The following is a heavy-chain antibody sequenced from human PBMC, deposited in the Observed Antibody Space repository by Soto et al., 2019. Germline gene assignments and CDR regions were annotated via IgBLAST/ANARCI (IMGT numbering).Heavy chain of an antibody. Sequence: QVPLVESGGGVVQPGRSLRLSCAASGFTFSSYGMHWVRQAPGKGLEWVAVISYDGSNKYYADSVKGRFTISRDNSKNTLYLQMNSLRAEDTAVYYCAKDLSYSSGWDGMDVWGQGTTVTVSS. V-gene: IGHV3-30*18. J-gene: IGHJ6*02. D-gene: IGHD6-19*01. CDR3: AKDLSYSSGWDGMDV. CDR1: GFTFSSYG. CDR2: ISYDGSNK.